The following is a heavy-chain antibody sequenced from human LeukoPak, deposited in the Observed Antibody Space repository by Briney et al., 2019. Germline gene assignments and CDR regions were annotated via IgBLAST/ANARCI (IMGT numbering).Heavy chain of an antibody. CDR3: ARVAIATPGTLPFDF. CDR1: EYTFTAYF. CDR2: INPNNGGT. J-gene: IGHJ4*02. V-gene: IGHV1-2*02. Sequence: ASAKVSCKASEYTFTAYFMHWVRQAPGQGLEWLGCINPNNGGTNYAQKFQGRVTMTRDTSISTAYMDLSSLTSDDTALCYCARVAIATPGTLPFDFWGQGTLVTVSS. D-gene: IGHD6-13*01.